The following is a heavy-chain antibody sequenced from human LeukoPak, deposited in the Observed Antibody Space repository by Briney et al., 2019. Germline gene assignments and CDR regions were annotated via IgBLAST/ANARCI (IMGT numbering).Heavy chain of an antibody. CDR2: VNPKSGHT. D-gene: IGHD3-3*01. Sequence: ASVKVSCKASGDTFSTYDVNWVRQATGQGLEWMGWVNPKSGHTAYAQKFQGRVTMTSDTSISTAYLEITALRPEDTAVYYCARWRVGLDVWGQGTTVTVSS. CDR3: ARWRVGLDV. V-gene: IGHV1-8*01. CDR1: GDTFSTYD. J-gene: IGHJ6*02.